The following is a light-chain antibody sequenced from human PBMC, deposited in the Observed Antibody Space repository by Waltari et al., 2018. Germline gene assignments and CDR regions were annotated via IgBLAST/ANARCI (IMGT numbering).Light chain of an antibody. CDR1: SSDVGGYHY. J-gene: IGLJ2*01. CDR2: EIN. Sequence: QSALTQPRSVSGSPGQSVTISCTGTSSDVGGYHYVSWYQQLPGKAPKLIIYEINQRPAGVPDRFSGSKSGNTASLTISGLQAEDEADYYCCSYAGSYTFGVFGGGTKVTVL. V-gene: IGLV2-11*01. CDR3: CSYAGSYTFGV.